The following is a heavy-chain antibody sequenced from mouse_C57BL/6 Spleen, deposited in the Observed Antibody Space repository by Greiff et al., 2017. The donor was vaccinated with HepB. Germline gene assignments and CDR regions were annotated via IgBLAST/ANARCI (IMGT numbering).Heavy chain of an antibody. D-gene: IGHD2-2*01. CDR3: ARNGYDGHAMDY. J-gene: IGHJ4*01. V-gene: IGHV5-17*01. CDR2: ISSGSSTI. CDR1: GFTFSDYG. Sequence: EVQLVESGGGLVKPGGSLKLSCAASGFTFSDYGMHWVRQAPEKGLEWVAYISSGSSTIYYADTVKGRFTISRDNAKNTLFLQMTSLRSEDTAMYYCARNGYDGHAMDYWGQGTSVTVSS.